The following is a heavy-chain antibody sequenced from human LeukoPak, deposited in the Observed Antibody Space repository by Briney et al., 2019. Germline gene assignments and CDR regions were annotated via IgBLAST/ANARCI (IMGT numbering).Heavy chain of an antibody. CDR3: ARDAPYDFWSGYQMPGSVFDY. CDR2: INPNSGGT. Sequence: ASVKVSCKASGYTFTGYYMHWVRQAPGQGLEWMGWINPNSGGTNYAQKFQGRVTMTRDTSISTAYMELSRLRSDDTAVYYCARDAPYDFWSGYQMPGSVFDYWGQGTLVTVSS. D-gene: IGHD3-3*01. CDR1: GYTFTGYY. J-gene: IGHJ4*02. V-gene: IGHV1-2*02.